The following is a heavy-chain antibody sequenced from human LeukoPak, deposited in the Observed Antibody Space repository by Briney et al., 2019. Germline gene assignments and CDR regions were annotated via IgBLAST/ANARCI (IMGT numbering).Heavy chain of an antibody. CDR2: ISAYNGNT. Sequence: ASVKVSCKASGYTFTSYGISWVRQAPGQGLEWMGWISAYNGNTNYAQKLQGRVTMTTDTSTSTAYMELRSLRSDDTAVYYCARDEGAGNSYGYFPDYWGQGTLVTVSS. V-gene: IGHV1-18*01. D-gene: IGHD5-18*01. J-gene: IGHJ4*02. CDR3: ARDEGAGNSYGYFPDY. CDR1: GYTFTSYG.